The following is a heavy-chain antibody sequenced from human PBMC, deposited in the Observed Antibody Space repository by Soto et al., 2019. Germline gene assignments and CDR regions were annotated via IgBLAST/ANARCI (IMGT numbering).Heavy chain of an antibody. V-gene: IGHV3-21*01. D-gene: IGHD3-9*01. Sequence: EVQLVESGGGLVKPGGSLRLSCAASGFTFSSYSMNWVRQAPGKGLEWVSSISSSSSYIYYADSVKGRFTISRDNAKNSLYLQMNSLRAEDTAVYYCARDRTISSGMDVWGQGPTVTVSS. CDR1: GFTFSSYS. CDR3: ARDRTISSGMDV. CDR2: ISSSSSYI. J-gene: IGHJ6*02.